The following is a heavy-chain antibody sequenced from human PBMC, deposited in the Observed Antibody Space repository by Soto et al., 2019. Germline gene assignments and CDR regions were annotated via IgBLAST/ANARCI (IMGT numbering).Heavy chain of an antibody. J-gene: IGHJ4*02. CDR1: GYAFTSSH. Sequence: ASLTVDCKAAGYAFTSSHIHFVLHPPGQGLEWMGIINPSGGSTSYAQKFQGRVTMTRDTSTSTVYMELSSLRSEDTAVYYCARSTVGLHPFDYWGQGTLVTVSS. D-gene: IGHD4-17*01. CDR2: INPSGGST. V-gene: IGHV1-46*01. CDR3: ARSTVGLHPFDY.